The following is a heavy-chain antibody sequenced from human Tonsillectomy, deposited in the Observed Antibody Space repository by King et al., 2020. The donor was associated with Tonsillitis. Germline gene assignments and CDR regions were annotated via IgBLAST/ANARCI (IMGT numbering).Heavy chain of an antibody. V-gene: IGHV4-34*01. D-gene: IGHD2-2*01. CDR2: INHSGSN. CDR3: ARGLYCSSTSCYHNYFDY. Sequence: VQLQQWGAGLLKPSETLSLTCAVYGWSFSGYYWSWIRQPPGKGLEWIGEINHSGSNNYNPSLKSRVTISVDTSKKQFYLKLSSVSAADTAVYYYARGLYCSSTSCYHNYFDYWGQGTLVTVSS. J-gene: IGHJ4*02. CDR1: GWSFSGYY.